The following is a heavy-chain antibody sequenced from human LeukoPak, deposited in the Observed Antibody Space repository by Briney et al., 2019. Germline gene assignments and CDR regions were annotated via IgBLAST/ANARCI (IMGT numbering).Heavy chain of an antibody. CDR3: ARRPPNDYGDYGLDY. Sequence: GGSLRLSCAASGFTFSSYSMNWVRQAPGKGLEWVSSISSSSSYIYYADSVKGQFTISRDNAKNSLYLQMNSLRAEDTAVYYCARRPPNDYGDYGLDYWGQGTLVTVSS. J-gene: IGHJ4*02. V-gene: IGHV3-21*01. D-gene: IGHD4-17*01. CDR1: GFTFSSYS. CDR2: ISSSSSYI.